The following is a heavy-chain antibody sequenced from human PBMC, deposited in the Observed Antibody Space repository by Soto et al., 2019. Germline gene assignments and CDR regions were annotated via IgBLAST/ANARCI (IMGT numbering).Heavy chain of an antibody. Sequence: GGSLRLSCAVPGVIFKGYGMHWVRQVPGKGLEWVAVVWHDESQKYYADSVKGRFTIPRDNSENTLYLEMNSLRVEDTAVYYCVRDGVGGTDFFGFFDYWGQGTLVTVSS. V-gene: IGHV3-33*01. D-gene: IGHD1-26*01. CDR3: VRDGVGGTDFFGFFDY. CDR2: VWHDESQK. J-gene: IGHJ4*02. CDR1: GVIFKGYG.